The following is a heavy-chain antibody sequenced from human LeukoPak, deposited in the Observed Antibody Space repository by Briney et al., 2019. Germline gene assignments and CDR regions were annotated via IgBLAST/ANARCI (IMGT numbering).Heavy chain of an antibody. CDR1: AGSISNYY. CDR3: ARHPSRRRYCSGGSCKTGMDV. V-gene: IGHV4-4*07. Sequence: PSETLSLTCTVSAGSISNYYWSWIRQPAGKGLEWIGRISSRGSTNYNPSLKSRVTISVDTSKNQFSLKLSSVTAADTAVYYCARHPSRRRYCSGGSCKTGMDVWGKGTTVTISS. CDR2: ISSRGST. J-gene: IGHJ6*03. D-gene: IGHD2-15*01.